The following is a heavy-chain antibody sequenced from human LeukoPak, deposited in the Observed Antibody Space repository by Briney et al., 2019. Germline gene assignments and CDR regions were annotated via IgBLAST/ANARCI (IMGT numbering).Heavy chain of an antibody. CDR3: ARARYSSSSFFDY. Sequence: PSETLSLTCAVYGGSSSGYYWSWIRQPPGKGLEWIGEINHSGSTNYNPSLKSRVTISVDTSKNQFSLKLSSVTAADTAVYYCARARYSSSSFFDYWGQGTLVTVSS. D-gene: IGHD6-13*01. CDR2: INHSGST. J-gene: IGHJ4*02. V-gene: IGHV4-34*01. CDR1: GGSSSGYY.